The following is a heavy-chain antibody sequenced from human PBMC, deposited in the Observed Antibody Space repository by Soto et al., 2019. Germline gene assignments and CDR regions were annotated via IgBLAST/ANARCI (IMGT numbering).Heavy chain of an antibody. CDR2: ISGSGGST. Sequence: EVQLLDSGGGLVQPGGSLRLSCAASGFTFSSYAMSWVRQAPGKGMEWVASISGSGGSTYYADSVKGRVTISRDNSRKTLYLQMNSPRAEDAAVYYCAKDFVGSKADYFDYWGQGTQVTVSS. D-gene: IGHD2-15*01. J-gene: IGHJ4*02. V-gene: IGHV3-23*01. CDR1: GFTFSSYA. CDR3: AKDFVGSKADYFDY.